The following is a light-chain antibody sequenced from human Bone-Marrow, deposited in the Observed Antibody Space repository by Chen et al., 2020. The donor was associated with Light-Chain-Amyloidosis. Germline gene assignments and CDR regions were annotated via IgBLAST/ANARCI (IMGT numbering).Light chain of an antibody. V-gene: IGKV1-39*01. CDR1: QSISTF. J-gene: IGKJ4*01. Sequence: DIQMAQSPSSLSASVGDRVTITCRASQSISTFLTWYQQKTGKGPNLLIYATSRLQSGVPSRFTGSRSGTDFTLTISSLQPEDFATYYCQQSFSTPPTFGGGTKVEI. CDR2: ATS. CDR3: QQSFSTPPT.